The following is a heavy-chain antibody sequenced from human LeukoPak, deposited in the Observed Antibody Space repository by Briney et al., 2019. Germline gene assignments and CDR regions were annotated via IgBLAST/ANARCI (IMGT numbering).Heavy chain of an antibody. V-gene: IGHV4-4*07. CDR2: IYTSGST. Sequence: PSETLPLTCTVSGGSISSYYWSWIRQPAGKGLEWIGRIYTSGSTNYNPSLKSRVTMSVDTSKNQFSLKLSSVTAADTAVYYCARGGKVLRYFDWTRFDPWGQGTLVTVSS. D-gene: IGHD3-9*01. CDR3: ARGGKVLRYFDWTRFDP. J-gene: IGHJ5*02. CDR1: GGSISSYY.